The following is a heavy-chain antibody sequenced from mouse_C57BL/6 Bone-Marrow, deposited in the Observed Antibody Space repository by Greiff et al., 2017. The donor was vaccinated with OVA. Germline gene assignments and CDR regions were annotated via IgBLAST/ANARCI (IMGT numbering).Heavy chain of an antibody. CDR3: ASDYGSSYDWYFDV. Sequence: QVQLQQSGPELVKPGASVKISCKASGYAFSSSWMNWVKQRPGKGLEWIGRIYPGDGDTNYNGKFKGKATLTADKSPSTAYMQLSRLTSEDSAVYFCASDYGSSYDWYFDVWGTGTTVTVSS. V-gene: IGHV1-82*01. D-gene: IGHD1-1*01. CDR2: IYPGDGDT. J-gene: IGHJ1*03. CDR1: GYAFSSSW.